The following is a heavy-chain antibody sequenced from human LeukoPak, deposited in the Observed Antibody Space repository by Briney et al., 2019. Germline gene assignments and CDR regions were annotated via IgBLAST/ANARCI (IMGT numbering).Heavy chain of an antibody. V-gene: IGHV3-23*01. Sequence: QSGGSLRLSCAASGFTFSSYAMSWVRQAPGKGLEWVSAISGSGGSTYYADSVEGRFTISRDNSKNTLYLQMNSLRAEDTAVYYCAKSRSGRDAFDIWGQGTMVTVSS. CDR1: GFTFSSYA. CDR3: AKSRSGRDAFDI. CDR2: ISGSGGST. J-gene: IGHJ3*02.